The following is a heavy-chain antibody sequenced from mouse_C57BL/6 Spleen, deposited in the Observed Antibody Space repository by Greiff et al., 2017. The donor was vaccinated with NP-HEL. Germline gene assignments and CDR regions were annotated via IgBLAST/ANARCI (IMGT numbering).Heavy chain of an antibody. V-gene: IGHV5-17*01. Sequence: EVHLVESGGGLVKPGGSLKLSCAASGFTFSDYGMHWVRQAPEKGLEWVVYISSGSSTIYYADTVKGRFTISRDNAKNTLFLQMTSLRSEDTAMYYCARWTYVRYFDVWGTGTTVTVSS. CDR1: GFTFSDYG. CDR2: ISSGSSTI. CDR3: ARWTYVRYFDV. D-gene: IGHD5-1*01. J-gene: IGHJ1*03.